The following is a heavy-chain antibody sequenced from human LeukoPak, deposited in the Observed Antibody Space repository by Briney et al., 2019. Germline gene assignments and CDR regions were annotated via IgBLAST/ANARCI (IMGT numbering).Heavy chain of an antibody. CDR3: ARASGDIVETATMGSY. CDR1: GFTFSSYS. V-gene: IGHV3-21*01. CDR2: ISSSSSSI. D-gene: IGHD5-18*01. Sequence: PGGSLRLSCAASGFTFSSYSMNWVRQAPGEGLEWVSSISSSSSSIYYADSVKGRFTISRDNAKNSLYLQMNSLRAEDTAVYYCARASGDIVETATMGSYWGQGTLVTVSS. J-gene: IGHJ4*02.